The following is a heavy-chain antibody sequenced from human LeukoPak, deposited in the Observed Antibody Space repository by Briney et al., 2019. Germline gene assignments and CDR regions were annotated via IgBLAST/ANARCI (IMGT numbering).Heavy chain of an antibody. D-gene: IGHD6-6*01. CDR3: ARGGTASSIAARLEYDY. Sequence: SVKVSCKASGGTFSSYAIGWVRQAPGQGLEWMGGIIPIFGTANYAQKFQGRVTITADESTSTAYMELSSLRSEDTAVYYCARGGTASSIAARLEYDYWGQGTLVTVSS. V-gene: IGHV1-69*01. CDR2: IIPIFGTA. J-gene: IGHJ4*02. CDR1: GGTFSSYA.